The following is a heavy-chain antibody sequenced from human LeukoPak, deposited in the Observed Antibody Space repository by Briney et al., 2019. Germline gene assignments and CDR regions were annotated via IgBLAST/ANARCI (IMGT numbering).Heavy chain of an antibody. V-gene: IGHV3-7*03. CDR1: GFTFSSYW. Sequence: GGSLRLSCAASGFTFSSYWMSWVRQAPGKGLEWVANIKQDGTEENYVDSVKGRFTISRDNAKNSLYLQMNSLRAEDTAVYYCAKGTYYYDSSGYYGGYYFDYWGQGTLVTVSS. D-gene: IGHD3-22*01. CDR3: AKGTYYYDSSGYYGGYYFDY. CDR2: IKQDGTEE. J-gene: IGHJ4*02.